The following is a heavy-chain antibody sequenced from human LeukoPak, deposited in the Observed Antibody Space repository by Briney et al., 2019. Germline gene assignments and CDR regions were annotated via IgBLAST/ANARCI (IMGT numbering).Heavy chain of an antibody. CDR1: GGSFSGYY. V-gene: IGHV4-34*01. D-gene: IGHD3-10*01. Sequence: SETLFLTCAVYGGSFSGYYWSWIRQPPGKGLEWIGEINDSGRINYNPSLKSRVTISLDTSKNQFSLKLRSVTAADTAVYYCARGLREFGYYYYHMDVWDIGTTVTVSS. CDR3: ARGLREFGYYYYHMDV. CDR2: INDSGRI. J-gene: IGHJ6*03.